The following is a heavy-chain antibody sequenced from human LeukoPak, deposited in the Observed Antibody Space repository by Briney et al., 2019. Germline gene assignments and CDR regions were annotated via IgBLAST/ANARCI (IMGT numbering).Heavy chain of an antibody. CDR1: GGSFSGYY. D-gene: IGHD3-10*01. J-gene: IGHJ4*02. CDR2: INHSGST. V-gene: IGHV4-34*01. CDR3: ARVPLWFGEFYSFDY. Sequence: PAETLSLTCAVSGGSFSGYYWSWIRQPPGKGLEWIGEINHSGSTNYNPHLKSRVTISVATSKNQFSLKLSSATAADTAVYYCARVPLWFGEFYSFDYWGQGTLVTVSS.